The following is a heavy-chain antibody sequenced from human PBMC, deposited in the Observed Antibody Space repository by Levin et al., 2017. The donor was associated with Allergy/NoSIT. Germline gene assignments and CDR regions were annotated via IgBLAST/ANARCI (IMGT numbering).Heavy chain of an antibody. V-gene: IGHV3-15*01. J-gene: IGHJ4*02. D-gene: IGHD6-13*01. CDR1: GITFSNAW. CDR3: TTSSSSWYYFDY. Sequence: GGSLRLSCAASGITFSNAWMSWARQAPGKGLEWVGRIKSKADGGTTEYAAPVKGRFTISRDDSKNTLYLQMNSLKTEATAVYFCTTSSSSWYYFDYWGQGTLVTVSS. CDR2: IKSKADGGTT.